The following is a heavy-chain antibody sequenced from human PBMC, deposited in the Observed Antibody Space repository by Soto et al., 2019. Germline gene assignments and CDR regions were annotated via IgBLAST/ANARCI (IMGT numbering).Heavy chain of an antibody. CDR2: IKQDGSEK. Sequence: GGSLRLSCEASVFTFSSYWMTWVRQAPGKGLEWVANIKQDGSEKNYVASVKGRFTISRDNSKNTLYLQMNSLRAEDTAVYYCAKVNAPKFSRILTGYPFDYWGQGTLVTVSS. D-gene: IGHD3-9*01. CDR1: VFTFSSYW. V-gene: IGHV3-7*01. J-gene: IGHJ4*02. CDR3: AKVNAPKFSRILTGYPFDY.